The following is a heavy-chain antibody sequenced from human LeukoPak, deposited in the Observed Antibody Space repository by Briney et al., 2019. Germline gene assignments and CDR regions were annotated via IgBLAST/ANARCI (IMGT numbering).Heavy chain of an antibody. D-gene: IGHD2-21*02. CDR3: ARGSYCGGDCPDAFDI. J-gene: IGHJ3*02. CDR2: ISSSSSTI. CDR1: GFTFSSYS. V-gene: IGHV3-48*04. Sequence: GGSLRLSCAASGFTFSSYSMNWVRQAPGKGLEWVSYISSSSSTIYYADSAKGRFTISRDNAKNSLYLQMNSLRAEDTAVYYCARGSYCGGDCPDAFDIWGQGTMVTVSS.